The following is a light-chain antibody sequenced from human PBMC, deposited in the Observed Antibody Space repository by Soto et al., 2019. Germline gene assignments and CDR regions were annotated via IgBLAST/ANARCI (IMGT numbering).Light chain of an antibody. Sequence: QSVLTQPASVSGSPGQSITISCTRTSSDVGSYNLVSWYQQHPGKAPKLMIYEGSKRPSGVSNRFSGSKSGNTASLTISGLQAEDEADYYCCSYAGSSTSLFGGGTKLTVL. CDR1: SSDVGSYNL. CDR3: CSYAGSSTSL. J-gene: IGLJ2*01. CDR2: EGS. V-gene: IGLV2-23*01.